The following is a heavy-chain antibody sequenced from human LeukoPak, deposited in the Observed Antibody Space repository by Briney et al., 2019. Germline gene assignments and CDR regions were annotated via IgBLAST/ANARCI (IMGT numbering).Heavy chain of an antibody. CDR3: ARDNGGLYQSRDYYYMDV. CDR1: GFTFSDYY. J-gene: IGHJ6*03. V-gene: IGHV3-11*04. D-gene: IGHD4-23*01. CDR2: ISSSGGTM. Sequence: KPGGSLRLSCAASGFTFSDYYMSWIRQAPGKGLEWVSYISSSGGTMYYADSVKGRFTISRDNAKKSLSLQMNSLRAEDTAVYYCARDNGGLYQSRDYYYMDVWGKGTTVTVSS.